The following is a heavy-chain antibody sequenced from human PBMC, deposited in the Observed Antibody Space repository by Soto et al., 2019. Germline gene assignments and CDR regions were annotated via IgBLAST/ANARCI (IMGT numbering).Heavy chain of an antibody. Sequence: QVQVVQSGAEMKKPGSSVKVSCKTSGGTFSTAAISWVRQAPGQGLEWMGGIRPIFRTADYAQKFQGRVTITADESATTAYWELSSLRSEDTAVYYCARDKDRARVGGNYYYLMDVWGQGTTVTVTS. CDR2: IRPIFRTA. CDR3: ARDKDRARVGGNYYYLMDV. J-gene: IGHJ6*02. V-gene: IGHV1-69*12. D-gene: IGHD2-2*01. CDR1: GGTFSTAA.